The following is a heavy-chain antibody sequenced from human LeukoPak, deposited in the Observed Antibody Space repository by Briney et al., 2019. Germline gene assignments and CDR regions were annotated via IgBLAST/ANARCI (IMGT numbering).Heavy chain of an antibody. CDR2: INHSGST. V-gene: IGHV4-34*01. CDR3: ARILAAAPSYYYYYMDV. Sequence: PSETLSLTCAVYGGSFSGYYWSWIRQPPGKGLEWIGEINHSGSTNYNPSLKSRVTISVDTSKNQFSLKLSSVTAADTAVYYCARILAAAPSYYYYYMDVWGKGTSVTVSS. J-gene: IGHJ6*03. CDR1: GGSFSGYY. D-gene: IGHD6-13*01.